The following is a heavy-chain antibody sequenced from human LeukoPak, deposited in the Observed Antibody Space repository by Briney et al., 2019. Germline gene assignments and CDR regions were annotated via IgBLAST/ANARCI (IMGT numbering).Heavy chain of an antibody. Sequence: GGSLRLSCAASGLTFSSYAMNWVRQAPGKGRTWVSAISGSGGNTYYADSVKGRFTISRDNSKNTLYLQMNSLRAEDTAVYYCANPRGNYGAYAFDIWGQGTMVTVSS. CDR1: GLTFSSYA. CDR3: ANPRGNYGAYAFDI. D-gene: IGHD4-17*01. J-gene: IGHJ3*02. CDR2: ISGSGGNT. V-gene: IGHV3-23*01.